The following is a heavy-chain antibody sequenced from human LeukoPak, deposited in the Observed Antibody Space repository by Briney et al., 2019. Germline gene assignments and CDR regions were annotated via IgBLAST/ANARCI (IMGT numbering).Heavy chain of an antibody. Sequence: GGSLRLSCTAPGFTFSSYAIHWIRQAPGKGLEWVALVWHDGSNKYYADSVKGRFTISRDNSKNTVYLQMNSLRAEDTAVYYFARELFCLGSCPDYWGQGTLVTVSS. V-gene: IGHV3-33*01. CDR1: GFTFSSYA. CDR3: ARELFCLGSCPDY. CDR2: VWHDGSNK. D-gene: IGHD3-16*01. J-gene: IGHJ4*02.